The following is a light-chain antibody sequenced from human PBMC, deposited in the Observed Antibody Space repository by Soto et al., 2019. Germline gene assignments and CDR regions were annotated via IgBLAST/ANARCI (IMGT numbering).Light chain of an antibody. Sequence: DIQITQSPSTLSASIGDRVTITCRASQSINTWLAWYQQKPGKAPKLLIYKASSLQSGVPSRFSDSGSGTEFTLTISSLQPDDFATYYCQQYNSYSLWTFGQGTQVEIK. J-gene: IGKJ1*01. CDR2: KAS. CDR1: QSINTW. CDR3: QQYNSYSLWT. V-gene: IGKV1-5*03.